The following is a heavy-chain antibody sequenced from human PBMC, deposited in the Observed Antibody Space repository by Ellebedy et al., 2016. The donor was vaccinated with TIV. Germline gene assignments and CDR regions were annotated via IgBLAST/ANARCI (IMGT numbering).Heavy chain of an antibody. CDR1: GYTFTSYD. Sequence: AASVKVSCKTSGYTFTSYDINWVRQATGQGLEWMGWMNPNSGNTGYAQKFQGRVTMTRNTSINTAYMELSSLRSEDTAVYYCGRGRGYASTGRVYYFDYWGQGSLVTVSS. CDR3: GRGRGYASTGRVYYFDY. CDR2: MNPNSGNT. J-gene: IGHJ4*02. V-gene: IGHV1-8*01. D-gene: IGHD2-15*01.